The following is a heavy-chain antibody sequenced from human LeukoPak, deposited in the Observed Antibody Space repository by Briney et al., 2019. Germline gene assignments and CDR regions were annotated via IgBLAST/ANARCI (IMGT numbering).Heavy chain of an antibody. J-gene: IGHJ4*02. CDR2: IKSKTDGGTT. CDR1: GFTFANAW. Sequence: GGSLRLSCAASGFTFANAWMSWFRQAPGKGLDWVGRIKSKTDGGTTDYASPVKGRFTISRDDSKNTLYLQMNSLKTEDPAVYYCTTGISDYWGQGTLVTVSS. CDR3: TTGISDY. V-gene: IGHV3-15*01.